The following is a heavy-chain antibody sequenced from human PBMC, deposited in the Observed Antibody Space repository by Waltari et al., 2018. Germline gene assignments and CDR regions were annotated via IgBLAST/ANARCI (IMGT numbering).Heavy chain of an antibody. J-gene: IGHJ3*02. CDR2: IYYSGST. CDR1: VGSTVSHY. V-gene: IGHV4-59*11. D-gene: IGHD1-26*01. CDR3: ARDGGSGSHAAFDI. Sequence: VQLQESGPGLVKPPETLSPPCPVPVGSTVSHYWSWTRQPPGKGLEWIGYIYYSGSTNYNPSLKSRVTISVDTSKNQFSLKLSSVTAADTAVYYCARDGGSGSHAAFDIWGQGTMVTVSS.